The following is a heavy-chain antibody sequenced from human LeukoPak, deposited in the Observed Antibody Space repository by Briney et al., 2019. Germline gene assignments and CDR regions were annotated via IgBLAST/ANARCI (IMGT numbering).Heavy chain of an antibody. D-gene: IGHD6-19*01. CDR2: RIPILGIA. Sequence: SVNVSCKASGGTFSSDAISWVRQAPGQGLEWMGGRIPILGIANYAQKFQGRVTITADKSTSTAYMELSSLRSEDTAVYYCARDQGVAVAGNASDYWGQGTLVTVSS. V-gene: IGHV1-69*10. CDR3: ARDQGVAVAGNASDY. J-gene: IGHJ4*02. CDR1: GGTFSSDA.